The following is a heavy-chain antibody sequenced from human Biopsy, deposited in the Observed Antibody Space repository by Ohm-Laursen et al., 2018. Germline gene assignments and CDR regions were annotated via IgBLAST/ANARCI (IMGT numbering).Heavy chain of an antibody. CDR1: GGSMSRYY. J-gene: IGHJ6*02. CDR2: IYNSGST. Sequence: SETLSLTWTVSGGSMSRYYWTWIRQPPGKGLEWIGYIYNSGSTNYNPSLKSRVTISVAVDTSKSQFSLRLSSVTAADTAMYYCARATNSTGWPYYYFYGMDVWGQGTTVTVSS. V-gene: IGHV4-59*01. CDR3: ARATNSTGWPYYYFYGMDV. D-gene: IGHD2/OR15-2a*01.